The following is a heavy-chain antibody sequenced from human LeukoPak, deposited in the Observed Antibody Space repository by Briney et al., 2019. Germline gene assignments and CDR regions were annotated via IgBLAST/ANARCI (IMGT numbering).Heavy chain of an antibody. V-gene: IGHV4-39*07. CDR3: ARYRAFDI. J-gene: IGHJ3*02. CDR1: GGSISSSSYY. CDR2: IYYSGST. Sequence: SETLSLTCTVSGGSISSSSYYWGWIRQPPGKGLEWIGSIYYSGSTYYNPSLKSRVTISVDTSKNQFSLKLTSVTAADTAVYYCARYRAFDIWGQGTMVTVSS.